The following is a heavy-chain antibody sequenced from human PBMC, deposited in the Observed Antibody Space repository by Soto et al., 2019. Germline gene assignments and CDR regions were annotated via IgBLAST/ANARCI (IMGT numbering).Heavy chain of an antibody. D-gene: IGHD6-13*01. CDR1: GFTFSSYA. J-gene: IGHJ6*02. CDR3: ARDLVMGSSSWLYYYYYGMDV. V-gene: IGHV3-30-3*01. Sequence: QVQLVESGGGVVQPGRSLRLSCAASGFTFSSYAMHWVRQAPGKGLEWVAVISYDGSNKYYADSVKGRFTISRDNSKNTLYLQMNSLRAEDTAVYYCARDLVMGSSSWLYYYYYGMDVWGQGPTVTVSS. CDR2: ISYDGSNK.